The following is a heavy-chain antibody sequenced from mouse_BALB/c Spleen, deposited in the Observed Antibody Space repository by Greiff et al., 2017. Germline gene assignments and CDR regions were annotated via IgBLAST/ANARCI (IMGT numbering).Heavy chain of an antibody. D-gene: IGHD3-3*01. CDR1: GYSFTGYF. J-gene: IGHJ2*01. CDR3: ARELESDLDY. CDR2: INPYNGDT. V-gene: IGHV1-20*02. Sequence: VQLQQSGPELVKPGASVKISCKASGYSFTGYFMTWVMQSHGKSLEWIGRINPYNGDTFYNQKFKGKATLTVDKSSSTAHMELRSLASEDSAVYYCARELESDLDYWGQGTTLTVSS.